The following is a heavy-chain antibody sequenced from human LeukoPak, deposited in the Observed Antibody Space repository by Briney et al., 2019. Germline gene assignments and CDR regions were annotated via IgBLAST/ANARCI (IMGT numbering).Heavy chain of an antibody. J-gene: IGHJ4*02. Sequence: KPSETLSLTCIVSGGSINNRNYYWGWIRQPPGKGLEWIGSIYYSGTTYRNPSLNSRVTISVDTSKDQFSVRLSSVTAADTAVYYCARHSYYYDSSGYYYYFDYWGQGTLVTVSS. V-gene: IGHV4-39*01. CDR1: GGSINNRNYY. D-gene: IGHD3-22*01. CDR3: ARHSYYYDSSGYYYYFDY. CDR2: IYYSGTT.